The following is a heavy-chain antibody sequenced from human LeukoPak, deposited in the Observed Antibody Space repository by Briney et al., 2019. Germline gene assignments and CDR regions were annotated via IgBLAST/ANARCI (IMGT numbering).Heavy chain of an antibody. J-gene: IGHJ4*02. D-gene: IGHD2-21*01. V-gene: IGHV3-48*01. Sequence: GGSLRLSCAASGFTFSSYSMNWVRQAPGKGLEWVSYISSSSSTIYYADSVKGRFTISRDNAKNSLYLQMNSLRAEDTAVYYCARVTGGDYPDYFDYWGQGTLVTVSS. CDR1: GFTFSSYS. CDR3: ARVTGGDYPDYFDY. CDR2: ISSSSSTI.